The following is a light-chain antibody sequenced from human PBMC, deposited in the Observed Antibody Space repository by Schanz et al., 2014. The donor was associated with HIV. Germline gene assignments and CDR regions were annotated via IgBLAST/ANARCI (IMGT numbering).Light chain of an antibody. V-gene: IGKV3D-15*01. Sequence: EIVLTQSPGTLSLSPGERATLSCRASQSVSSNLAWYQQKPGQSPRLLIYDASNRATGIPDRFSGRGSGTDFTLTISRLESEDFAVYYCQQYNNWPRTFGQGTKVEIK. J-gene: IGKJ1*01. CDR2: DAS. CDR1: QSVSSN. CDR3: QQYNNWPRT.